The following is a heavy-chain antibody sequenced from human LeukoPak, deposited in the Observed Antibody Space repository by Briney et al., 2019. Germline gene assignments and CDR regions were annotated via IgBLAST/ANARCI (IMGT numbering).Heavy chain of an antibody. CDR3: ARESHDYGDYNPRLDYYYYYMDV. V-gene: IGHV4-34*01. D-gene: IGHD4-17*01. CDR2: INHSGST. J-gene: IGHJ6*03. Sequence: SETLSLTCAVYGGSFSDYYWSWIRQPPGKGLEWIGEINHSGSTNYNPSLKSRVTMSVDTSKNQFSLKLSSVTAADTAVYYCARESHDYGDYNPRLDYYYYYMDVWGKGTTVTISS. CDR1: GGSFSDYY.